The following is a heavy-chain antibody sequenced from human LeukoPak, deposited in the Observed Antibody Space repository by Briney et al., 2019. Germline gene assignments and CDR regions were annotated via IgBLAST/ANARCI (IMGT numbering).Heavy chain of an antibody. J-gene: IGHJ6*02. CDR1: GFTFSRYW. D-gene: IGHD2-21*01. V-gene: IGHV3-7*03. CDR2: IKQDGSET. Sequence: PGGSLRLSCAASGFTFSRYWMSWVRQTPQKGLEWVANIKQDGSETYYVDSVKGRFTISRDNAKNSLYLQMNSLRVEDTAVYSCARGKRGVYFYYGMDVWGQGTTVTVS. CDR3: ARGKRGVYFYYGMDV.